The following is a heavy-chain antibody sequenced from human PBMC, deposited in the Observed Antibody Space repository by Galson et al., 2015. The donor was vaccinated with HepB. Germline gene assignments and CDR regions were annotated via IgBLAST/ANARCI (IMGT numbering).Heavy chain of an antibody. CDR2: IIPIFGTA. Sequence: SVKVSCKASGGTFSSYAISWVRQAPGQGLEWMGGIIPIFGTANYAQKFQGRVTITADESTSTAYMELSSLRSEDTAVYYCARGPSIAARKSPGGYYYYGMDVWGQGTTVTVSS. CDR3: ARGPSIAARKSPGGYYYYGMDV. CDR1: GGTFSSYA. J-gene: IGHJ6*02. V-gene: IGHV1-69*13. D-gene: IGHD6-6*01.